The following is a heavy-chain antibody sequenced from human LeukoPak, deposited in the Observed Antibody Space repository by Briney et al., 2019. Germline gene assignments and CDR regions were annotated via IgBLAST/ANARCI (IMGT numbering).Heavy chain of an antibody. V-gene: IGHV3-11*04. CDR3: ARSLLWFGELLPGTSLPYFDF. Sequence: PGGSLRLSCAASGFTFSDYYMGWIRQAPGKGLEWVSYISSGGSTIYYADSVKGRFTISRDNTKKSLYVQMNSLRAEDTAVYYCARSLLWFGELLPGTSLPYFDFWGQGTLVTVSS. J-gene: IGHJ4*02. D-gene: IGHD3-10*01. CDR2: ISSGGSTI. CDR1: GFTFSDYY.